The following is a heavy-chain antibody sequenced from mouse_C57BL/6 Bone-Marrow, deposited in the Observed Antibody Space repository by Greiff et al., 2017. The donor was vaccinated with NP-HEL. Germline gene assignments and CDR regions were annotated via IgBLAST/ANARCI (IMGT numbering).Heavy chain of an antibody. D-gene: IGHD1-1*01. V-gene: IGHV1-50*01. Sequence: QVQLQQPGAELVKPGASVKLSCKASGYTFTSYWMQWVKQRPGQGLEWIGEIDLSDSYTNYNQKFKGKATLTVDTSSSTAYMQLSSLTSEDSAVYYCAREITTVVAPVAYWGQGTLVTVSA. CDR2: IDLSDSYT. J-gene: IGHJ3*01. CDR3: AREITTVVAPVAY. CDR1: GYTFTSYW.